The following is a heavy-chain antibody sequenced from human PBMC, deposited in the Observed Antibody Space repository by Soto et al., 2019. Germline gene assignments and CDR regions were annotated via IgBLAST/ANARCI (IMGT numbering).Heavy chain of an antibody. V-gene: IGHV4-34*01. J-gene: IGHJ4*02. CDR1: GGSFSGYY. Sequence: SETLSLTCAVYGGSFSGYYWSWIRQPPGKGLEWIGEINHSGSTNYNPSLKSRVTISVDTSKNQFSLKLSSVTAADTAVYYCESKVFGVSPKYHFDYWGQGTLVPVYS. D-gene: IGHD3-3*01. CDR3: ESKVFGVSPKYHFDY. CDR2: INHSGST.